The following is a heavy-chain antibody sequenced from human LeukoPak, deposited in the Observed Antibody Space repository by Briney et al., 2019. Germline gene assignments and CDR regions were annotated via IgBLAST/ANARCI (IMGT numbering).Heavy chain of an antibody. V-gene: IGHV4-4*07. CDR3: ARGWYYDILTGYYNGFDY. J-gene: IGHJ4*02. CDR1: GGSISSYY. CDR2: IYTSGST. D-gene: IGHD3-9*01. Sequence: PSEPLSLTCTVSGGSISSYYWSWIRQPAGKGLEWIGRIYTSGSTNYNPSLKSRVTMSVDTSKNQFSLKLSSVTAADTAVYYCARGWYYDILTGYYNGFDYWGQGTLVTVSS.